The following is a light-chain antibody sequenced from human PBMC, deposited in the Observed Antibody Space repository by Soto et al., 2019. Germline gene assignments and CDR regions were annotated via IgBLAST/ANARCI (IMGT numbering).Light chain of an antibody. CDR2: EVS. V-gene: IGLV2-14*01. CDR3: SSYTISSPHVV. CDR1: SSDVGGYNY. Sequence: QSALTQPASVSGSPGQSITISCTGTSSDVGGYNYVSWYQQHPGKVPKLMIYEVSNRPSGVSNRFSGSRSGNTASLTISGLQVEDEADYYCSSYTISSPHVVFGGGTKLTVL. J-gene: IGLJ2*01.